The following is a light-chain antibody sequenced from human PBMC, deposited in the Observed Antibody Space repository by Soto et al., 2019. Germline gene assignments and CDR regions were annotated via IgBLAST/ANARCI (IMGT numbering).Light chain of an antibody. CDR3: MRDHDWLLGT. V-gene: IGKV3-15*01. CDR2: GAS. Sequence: ARLRVSHGESANLSCRASQSVSSNLAWYQQKPGQAPRLLIYGASTRATGSPARFSGSGCGTEFTLTICGLRTPDDAVFRSMRDHDWLLGTIGQGTRLEIK. J-gene: IGKJ5*01. CDR1: QSVSSN.